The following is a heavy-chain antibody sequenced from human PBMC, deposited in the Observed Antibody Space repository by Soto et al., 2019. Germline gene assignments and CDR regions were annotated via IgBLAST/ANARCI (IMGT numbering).Heavy chain of an antibody. D-gene: IGHD6-13*01. CDR3: ARSYSSSWYGFWFDP. Sequence: SETLSLTCTVSGGSVSSGSYYWSWIRQPPGKGLEWIGYIYYSGSTNYNPSLKSRVTISVDTSKNQFSLKLSSVTAADTAVYYCARSYSSSWYGFWFDPWGQGTLVTVSS. CDR1: GGSVSSGSYY. J-gene: IGHJ5*02. CDR2: IYYSGST. V-gene: IGHV4-61*01.